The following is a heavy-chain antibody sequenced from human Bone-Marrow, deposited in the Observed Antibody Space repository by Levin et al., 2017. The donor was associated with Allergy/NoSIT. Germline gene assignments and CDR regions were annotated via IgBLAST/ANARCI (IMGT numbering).Heavy chain of an antibody. Sequence: KSSETLSLTCAVYGGSFSGYYWSWIRQPPGKGLEWIGEINHSGSTNYNPSLKSRVTISVDTSKNQFSLKLSSVTAADTAVYYCARGPVGSCYSGGINWFDPWGQGTLVTVSS. V-gene: IGHV4-34*01. D-gene: IGHD2-15*01. CDR1: GGSFSGYY. CDR2: INHSGST. CDR3: ARGPVGSCYSGGINWFDP. J-gene: IGHJ5*02.